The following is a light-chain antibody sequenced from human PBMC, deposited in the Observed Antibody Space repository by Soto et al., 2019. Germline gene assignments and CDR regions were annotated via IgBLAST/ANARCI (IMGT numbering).Light chain of an antibody. Sequence: EIVMTQSPATLSVSPGERATLSCRASQSISTSLAWYQHKPGQAPRLLIYGASTRAPGVPSRFSGSGSGTDFTLTISGLQSEDFAVYYCQQYNTWPPWTFGQGTTVDIK. CDR3: QQYNTWPPWT. V-gene: IGKV3-15*01. CDR2: GAS. J-gene: IGKJ1*01. CDR1: QSISTS.